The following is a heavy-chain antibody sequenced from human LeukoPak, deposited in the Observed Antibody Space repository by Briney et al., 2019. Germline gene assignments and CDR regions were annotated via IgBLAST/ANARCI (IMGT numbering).Heavy chain of an antibody. J-gene: IGHJ4*02. V-gene: IGHV1-18*04. CDR2: ISAYNGNT. CDR3: ARTDSSGWTDY. Sequence: GASVKVSCKASGYTFTDYYIHWVRQAPGHGLEWMGWISAYNGNTNYAQKLQGRVTMTTDTSTSTAYMELRSLRSDDTAVYYCARTDSSGWTDYWGQGTLVTVSS. CDR1: GYTFTDYY. D-gene: IGHD6-19*01.